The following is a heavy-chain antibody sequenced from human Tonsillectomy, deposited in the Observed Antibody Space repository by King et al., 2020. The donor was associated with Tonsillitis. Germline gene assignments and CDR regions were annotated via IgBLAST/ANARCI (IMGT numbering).Heavy chain of an antibody. CDR1: GFTFSSYS. CDR2: ISSSSSTI. D-gene: IGHD2-2*01. CDR3: AEDVCSSTSCYVNYYYGMDV. V-gene: IGHV3-48*04. J-gene: IGHJ6*02. Sequence: VQLVESGGGLVQPGGSLRLSCAASGFTFSSYSMNWVRQAPGKGLEWVSYISSSSSTIYYADSVKGRFTISSDNAKNYLYLQMNRLRAEDTDVYDCAEDVCSSTSCYVNYYYGMDVWGQGTTVTVSS.